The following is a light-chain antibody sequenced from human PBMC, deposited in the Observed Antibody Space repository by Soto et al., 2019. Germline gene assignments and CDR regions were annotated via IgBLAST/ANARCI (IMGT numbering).Light chain of an antibody. CDR3: QQYDNLPIT. CDR2: DAS. CDR1: QDISNY. V-gene: IGKV1-33*01. J-gene: IGKJ3*01. Sequence: DIQMTQSPSSLSASVGDRVTITCQASQDISNYLYWYQQKPGKAPKLLIYDASNLETGVPSRFSGSGSGTDFTFTISSLQPEDIATYYCQQYDNLPITFGPGTKVDIK.